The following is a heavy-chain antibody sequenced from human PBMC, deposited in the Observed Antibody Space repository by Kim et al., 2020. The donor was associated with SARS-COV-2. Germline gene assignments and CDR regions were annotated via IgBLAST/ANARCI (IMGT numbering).Heavy chain of an antibody. CDR2: IYPDDSDT. Sequence: GESLKISCQGSGYSFTNYWIGWVRHMPGKGLEWMGIIYPDDSDTRYSPSFEGQVTISADKSINTAYLQWSSLTASDTAMYYCARLGGSGIKEGGQYLDPWGQGTLVTVSS. J-gene: IGHJ5*02. CDR1: GYSFTNYW. V-gene: IGHV5-51*01. CDR3: ARLGGSGIKEGGQYLDP. D-gene: IGHD4-4*01.